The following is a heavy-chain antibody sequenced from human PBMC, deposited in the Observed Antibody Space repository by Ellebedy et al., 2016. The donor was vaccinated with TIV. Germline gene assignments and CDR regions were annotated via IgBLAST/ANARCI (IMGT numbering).Heavy chain of an antibody. CDR1: GGSISSYY. V-gene: IGHV4-34*01. J-gene: IGHJ3*02. D-gene: IGHD3-22*01. CDR2: INHSGST. CDR3: AGDYYDAFDI. Sequence: SETLSLXXTVSGGSISSYYWNWIRQPPGKGLEWIGEINHSGSTNYNPSLKSRVTISVDTSKNQFSLKLSSVTAADTAVYYCAGDYYDAFDIWGQGTMVRVSS.